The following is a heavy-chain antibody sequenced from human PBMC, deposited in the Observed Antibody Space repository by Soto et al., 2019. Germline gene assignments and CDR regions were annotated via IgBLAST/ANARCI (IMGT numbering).Heavy chain of an antibody. D-gene: IGHD3-22*01. CDR2: IYFSGTT. V-gene: IGHV4-31*03. J-gene: IGHJ5*02. Sequence: KPSETLSLTCTVSGGSISSGGYYWSWIRQHPGKGLEWIGTIYFSGTTYYNPSLKSRVTISVDTSKNQFSLNLGSVTAADTAVYYCARRDRSGFSYWLDTWGQGTLVTVSS. CDR1: GGSISSGGYY. CDR3: ARRDRSGFSYWLDT.